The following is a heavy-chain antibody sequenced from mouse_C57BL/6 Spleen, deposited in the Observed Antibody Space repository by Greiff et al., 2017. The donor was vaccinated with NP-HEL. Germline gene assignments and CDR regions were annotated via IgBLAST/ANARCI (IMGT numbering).Heavy chain of an antibody. CDR1: GYSFTGYY. CDR2: INPSTGGT. CDR3: ARSGAKGYGDEMDY. V-gene: IGHV1-42*01. J-gene: IGHJ4*01. D-gene: IGHD2-2*01. Sequence: EVQLQQSGPELVKPGASVKISCKASGYSFTGYYMNWVKQSPEKSLEWIGEINPSTGGTTYNQKFKAKATLTVDKSSSTAYMQLKSLTSEDSAVYYCARSGAKGYGDEMDYWGQGTSVTVSS.